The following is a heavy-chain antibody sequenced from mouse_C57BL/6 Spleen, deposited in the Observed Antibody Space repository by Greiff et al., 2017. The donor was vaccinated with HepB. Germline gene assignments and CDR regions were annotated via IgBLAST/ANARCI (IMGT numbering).Heavy chain of an antibody. J-gene: IGHJ4*01. CDR1: GYAFSSSW. Sequence: VNVVESGPELVKPGASVKISCKASGYAFSSSWMNWVKQRPGKGLEWIGRIYPGDGDTNYNGKFKGKATLTADKSSSTAYMQLSSLTSEDSAVYFCARPYDYDGDYWGQGTSVTVSS. V-gene: IGHV1-82*01. D-gene: IGHD2-4*01. CDR2: IYPGDGDT. CDR3: ARPYDYDGDY.